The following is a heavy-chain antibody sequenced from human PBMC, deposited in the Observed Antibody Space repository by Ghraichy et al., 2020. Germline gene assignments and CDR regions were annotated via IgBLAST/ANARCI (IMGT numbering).Heavy chain of an antibody. J-gene: IGHJ4*02. V-gene: IGHV3-48*02. CDR1: GFTFSSYS. D-gene: IGHD3-22*01. Sequence: GGSLRLSCAASGFTFSSYSMNWVRQAPGKGLEWVSYISSSSSTIYYADSVKVRFTISRDNAKNSLYLQMNSLRDEDTAVYYCARDSNYYDSSGYYSCFDYWGQGTLVTVSS. CDR3: ARDSNYYDSSGYYSCFDY. CDR2: ISSSSSTI.